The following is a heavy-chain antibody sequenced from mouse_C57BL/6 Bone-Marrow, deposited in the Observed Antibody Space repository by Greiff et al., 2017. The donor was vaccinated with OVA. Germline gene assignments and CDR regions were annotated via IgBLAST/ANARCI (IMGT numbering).Heavy chain of an antibody. Sequence: VQLQQSGAELVRPGTSVKVSCKASGYAFTNYLIEWVKQRPGQGLEWIGVINPGSGGTNYNEKFKGKATLTADKSSSTAYMQLSSLTSEDSAVYFCARGYYSNYFDVWGTGTTVTVSS. J-gene: IGHJ1*03. V-gene: IGHV1-54*01. CDR3: ARGYYSNYFDV. D-gene: IGHD2-5*01. CDR2: INPGSGGT. CDR1: GYAFTNYL.